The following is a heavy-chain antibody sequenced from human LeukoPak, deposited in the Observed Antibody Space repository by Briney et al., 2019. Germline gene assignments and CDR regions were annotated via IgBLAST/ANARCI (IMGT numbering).Heavy chain of an antibody. J-gene: IGHJ5*02. D-gene: IGHD5-18*01. CDR1: GFTFSDYY. Sequence: GGSLRLSCAASGFTFSDYYMSWIRQAPGKGLEWVSDISSSGSTIYYADSVKGRFTISRDNAKNSLYLQMNSLRAEDTAVYYCARDPSRSGTAMEPNWFDPWGQGTLVTVSS. CDR3: ARDPSRSGTAMEPNWFDP. CDR2: ISSSGSTI. V-gene: IGHV3-11*04.